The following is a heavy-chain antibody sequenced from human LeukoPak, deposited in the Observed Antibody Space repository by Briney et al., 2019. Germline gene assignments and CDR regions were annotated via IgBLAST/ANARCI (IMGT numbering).Heavy chain of an antibody. D-gene: IGHD2-2*01. CDR1: GYTFTAYY. CDR2: INPNSGGT. Sequence: ASVKVSCKASGYTFTAYYTHWLRQAPGQGLEWMGWINPNSGGTKYAQKFQGRVTMTRDTSISTAYMEVSRLRSDDTAVYYCATNPAATRGFDNWGQGTLVTVSS. J-gene: IGHJ4*02. V-gene: IGHV1-2*02. CDR3: ATNPAATRGFDN.